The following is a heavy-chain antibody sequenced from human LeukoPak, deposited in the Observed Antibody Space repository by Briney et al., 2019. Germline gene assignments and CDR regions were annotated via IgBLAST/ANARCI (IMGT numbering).Heavy chain of an antibody. D-gene: IGHD6-6*01. Sequence: GGSLRLSCAASGFIFSSHAMHWVRQAPGKGLEWVAVISYAGDDGSNIYYADSVKGRFTISRDNSKNTLYLQMNSLRAEDTAVYYCARDVTIAAPHAFDIWGQGTMVTVSS. CDR3: ARDVTIAAPHAFDI. CDR1: GFIFSSHA. J-gene: IGHJ3*02. CDR2: ISYAGDDGSNI. V-gene: IGHV3-30*03.